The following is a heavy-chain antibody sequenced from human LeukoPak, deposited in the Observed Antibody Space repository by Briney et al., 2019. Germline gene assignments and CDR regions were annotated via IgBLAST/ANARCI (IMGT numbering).Heavy chain of an antibody. CDR2: IASSATAI. V-gene: IGHV3-48*03. J-gene: IGHJ4*02. D-gene: IGHD5-18*01. CDR1: GFTFSSYE. CDR3: VRDHSGYSYGYNY. Sequence: GGPLRLSCAASGFTFSSYEMNWVRQAPGKGLEWVSYIASSATAIYYADSVKGRFTISRDNAKNIVYLQMKSLRAEDTAVYYCVRDHSGYSYGYNYWGQGTLVTVSS.